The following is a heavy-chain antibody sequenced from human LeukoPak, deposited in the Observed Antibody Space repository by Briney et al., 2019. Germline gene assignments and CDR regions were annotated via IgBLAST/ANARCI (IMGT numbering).Heavy chain of an antibody. CDR3: ARTSYSGSYGAGYYYYMDV. D-gene: IGHD1-26*01. V-gene: IGHV3-53*01. CDR2: IYSGGST. Sequence: PGGSLRLSCAASGFTVSSNYMSWVRQAPGKGLEWVSIIYSGGSTFYADSVKGRFTISRDNSKNTLYLQMNSLRAEDTAVYYCARTSYSGSYGAGYYYYMDVWGKGTTVTVSS. J-gene: IGHJ6*03. CDR1: GFTVSSNY.